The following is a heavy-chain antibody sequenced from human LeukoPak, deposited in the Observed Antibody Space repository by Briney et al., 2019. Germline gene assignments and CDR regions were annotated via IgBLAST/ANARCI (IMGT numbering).Heavy chain of an antibody. V-gene: IGHV3-23*01. CDR2: ISGGGGST. J-gene: IGHJ4*02. CDR1: GFSFSSYG. D-gene: IGHD3-22*01. Sequence: GSLRLSCAASGFSFSSYGMTWVRQAPGEGLEWVSSISGGGGSTNSADSVRGRFTISRDNSKNTLYLQMNRLRAEDTAVYYCAKSSYYDSSGYYREYYFDHWGQGTLVTVSS. CDR3: AKSSYYDSSGYYREYYFDH.